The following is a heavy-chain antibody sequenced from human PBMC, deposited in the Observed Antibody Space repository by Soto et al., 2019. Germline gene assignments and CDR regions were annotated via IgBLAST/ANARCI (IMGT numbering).Heavy chain of an antibody. V-gene: IGHV3-7*01. D-gene: IGHD3-10*01. CDR2: IKQDGSEK. CDR3: ARDRGYYYYGMDV. CDR1: RFTFSSYG. Sequence: GGSLRLSCAASRFTFSSYGMSWVRQAPGKGLEWVANIKQDGSEKYYVDSVKGRFTISRDNAKNSLYLQMNSLRAEDTAVYYCARDRGYYYYGMDVWGQGTTVTVSS. J-gene: IGHJ6*02.